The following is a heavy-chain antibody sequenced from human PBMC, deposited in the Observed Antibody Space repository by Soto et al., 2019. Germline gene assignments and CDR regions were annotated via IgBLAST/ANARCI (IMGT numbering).Heavy chain of an antibody. V-gene: IGHV3-30*18. CDR2: ISYDGSNK. CDR3: AKTVTFDI. J-gene: IGHJ3*02. CDR1: GFTFSSYG. D-gene: IGHD3-16*02. Sequence: QVQLVESGGGVVQPGRSLRLSCAASGFTFSSYGMHWVRQAPGKGLEWVAVISYDGSNKYYADSVKGRFTISRDNSKNTLYLQMNSLRAEDTAVYYCAKTVTFDIWGQGTMVTVSS.